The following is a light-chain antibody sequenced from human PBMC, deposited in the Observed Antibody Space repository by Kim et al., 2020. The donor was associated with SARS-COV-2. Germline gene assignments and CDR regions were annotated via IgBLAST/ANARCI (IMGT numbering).Light chain of an antibody. J-gene: IGLJ2*01. CDR2: DNN. CDR1: SSNIANNY. Sequence: GQGVTISCSGNSSNIANNYVSCYQQFPGTAPKLLIYDNNKRPSGIPDRFSGSKSGTSATLGITGLQTGDEADYHCGTWDTSLTAGVFGGGTKLTVL. V-gene: IGLV1-51*01. CDR3: GTWDTSLTAGV.